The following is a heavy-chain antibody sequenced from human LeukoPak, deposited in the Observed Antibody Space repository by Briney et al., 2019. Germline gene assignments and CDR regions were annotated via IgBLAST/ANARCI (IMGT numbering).Heavy chain of an antibody. V-gene: IGHV3-13*01. Sequence: PGGSLRLSCAASGFTFSSYDMHWVRQAPGKGLEWVSAICTAGDTYYPGSVTGRFTISRENAKNSLYLQMNSLRAEDTAVYYCAELGITMIGGVWGKGTTVTISS. CDR2: ICTAGDT. D-gene: IGHD3-10*02. CDR3: AELGITMIGGV. J-gene: IGHJ6*04. CDR1: GFTFSSYD.